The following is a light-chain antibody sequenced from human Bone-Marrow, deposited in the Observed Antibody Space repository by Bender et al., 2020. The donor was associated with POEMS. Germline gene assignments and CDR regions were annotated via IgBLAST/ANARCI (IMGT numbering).Light chain of an antibody. CDR1: SSDVGKFDL. CDR2: EDK. V-gene: IGLV2-23*02. CDR3: FSYAGPTTFLV. Sequence: QSALTQPASVSGSPGQSITISCTGTSSDVGKFDLVSWYQHHPGKAPRLILYEDKKRPSGVSARFSGSKSGPTASLTISGLQADDEAVYYCFSYAGPTTFLVVGGGTALTVL. J-gene: IGLJ2*01.